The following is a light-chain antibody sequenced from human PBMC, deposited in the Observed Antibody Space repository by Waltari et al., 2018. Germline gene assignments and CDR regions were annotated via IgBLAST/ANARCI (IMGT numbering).Light chain of an antibody. V-gene: IGLV2-14*03. Sequence: SALNQPASVSGSPGQAITISCTGTSRDVGGYNYVLGYQKPPGKAPKRKIYDVSNRPSGVSNRFSGSKAGNTASLTISGLQAEDEADYYCSSYTSSSTLVFGGGTKLTVL. J-gene: IGLJ2*01. CDR3: SSYTSSSTLV. CDR2: DVS. CDR1: SRDVGGYNY.